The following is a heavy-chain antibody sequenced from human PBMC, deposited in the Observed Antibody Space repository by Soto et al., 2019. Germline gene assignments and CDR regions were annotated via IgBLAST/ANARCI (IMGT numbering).Heavy chain of an antibody. CDR2: INHSGST. Sequence: PSEILSLTCAVYGGSFTGYYSSWIRQPPGKGLEWIGEINHSGSTNYNPSLKSRVTISVDTSKNQFSLKLSSVTAADTAVYYCARGYCSSTSCYRYYYYYYMDVWGKGTTVTVSS. D-gene: IGHD2-2*02. J-gene: IGHJ6*03. CDR3: ARGYCSSTSCYRYYYYYYMDV. V-gene: IGHV4-34*01. CDR1: GGSFTGYY.